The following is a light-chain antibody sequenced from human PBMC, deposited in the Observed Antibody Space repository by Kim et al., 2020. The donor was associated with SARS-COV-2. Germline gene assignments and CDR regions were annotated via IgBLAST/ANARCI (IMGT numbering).Light chain of an antibody. CDR3: QTWGTGTWV. Sequence: QLVLTQSPSASASLGASVKLTCTLSSGHSSYAIAWHQQQPEKGPRYLMKLNSDGSHTKGDGIPDRFSGSSSGAEHYLTISSLQSEDEADYYCQTWGTGTWVFGGGTQLTVL. J-gene: IGLJ3*02. CDR1: SGHSSYA. CDR2: LNSDGSH. V-gene: IGLV4-69*01.